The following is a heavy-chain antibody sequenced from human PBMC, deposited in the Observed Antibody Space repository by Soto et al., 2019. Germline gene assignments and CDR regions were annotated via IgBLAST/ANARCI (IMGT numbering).Heavy chain of an antibody. CDR2: ISGSGGST. V-gene: IGHV3-23*01. D-gene: IGHD3-22*01. CDR3: AKGGYDSSGTYFDY. J-gene: IGHJ4*02. Sequence: GGSLRLSCAASGFTFSSYAMSCVRQAPGKGLEWASAISGSGGSTYYADSVKGRFTISRDNSKNTLYLQMNSLRAEDTAVYYCAKGGYDSSGTYFDYWGQGTLVTVSS. CDR1: GFTFSSYA.